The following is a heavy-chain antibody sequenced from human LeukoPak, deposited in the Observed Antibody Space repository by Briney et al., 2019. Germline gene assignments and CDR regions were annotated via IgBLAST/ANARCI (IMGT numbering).Heavy chain of an antibody. CDR1: GFTFSSYA. V-gene: IGHV3-30*02. Sequence: PGGSLRLSCAASGFTFSSYAMSWVRQAPGKGLEWVAFIRYDGSNKYYADSVKGRFTISRDNSKNTLYLQMNSLRAEDTAVYYCAKDGGDIMGNYMDVWGKGTTVTISS. J-gene: IGHJ6*03. CDR2: IRYDGSNK. D-gene: IGHD2-21*02. CDR3: AKDGGDIMGNYMDV.